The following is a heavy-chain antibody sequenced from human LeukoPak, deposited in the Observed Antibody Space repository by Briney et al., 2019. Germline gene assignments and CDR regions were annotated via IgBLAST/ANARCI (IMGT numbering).Heavy chain of an antibody. CDR2: ISSSSSYI. D-gene: IGHD2-2*01. J-gene: IGHJ6*03. CDR3: ARENQLWGDRYYYYYMDV. V-gene: IGHV3-21*01. CDR1: GFTFSSYS. Sequence: GGSLRLSCAASGFTFSSYSMNWVRQAPGKGLEWVSSISSSSSYIYYADSVKGRFTISRDNVKNSLYLQMNSLRAEDTAVYYCARENQLWGDRYYYYYMDVWGKGTTVTVSS.